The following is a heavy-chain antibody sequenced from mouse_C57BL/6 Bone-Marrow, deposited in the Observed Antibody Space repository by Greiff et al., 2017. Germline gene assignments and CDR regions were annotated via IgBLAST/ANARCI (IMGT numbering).Heavy chain of an antibody. D-gene: IGHD1-1*01. J-gene: IGHJ3*01. CDR1: GYTFTSYG. V-gene: IGHV1-81*01. CDR2: IYPRSGNT. Sequence: VHLVESGAELARPGASVKLSCKASGYTFTSYGISWVKQRTGQGLEWIGEIYPRSGNTYYNEKFKGKATLTADKSSSTAYMELRSLTSEDSAVYFCATLREAYWGQGTLVTVSA. CDR3: ATLREAY.